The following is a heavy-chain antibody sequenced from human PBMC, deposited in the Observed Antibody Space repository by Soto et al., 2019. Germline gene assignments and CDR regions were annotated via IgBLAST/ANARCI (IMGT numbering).Heavy chain of an antibody. CDR3: ARYRFGNFAE. Sequence: TLSLTYAVSGDSISSSFWWSWVRQPPGKGLEWIGEIYHTESTVYNPSLKSRVTISVDKSKNQFSLNLDSVTAADTAGEYGARYRFGNFAEWGRGILVT. J-gene: IGHJ4*02. V-gene: IGHV4-4*02. CDR1: GDSISSSFW. D-gene: IGHD3-10*01. CDR2: IYHTEST.